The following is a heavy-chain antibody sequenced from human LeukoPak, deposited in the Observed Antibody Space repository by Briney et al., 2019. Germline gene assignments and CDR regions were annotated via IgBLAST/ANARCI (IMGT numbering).Heavy chain of an antibody. Sequence: PSETLSLTCTVSGASISRTNYYWGWTRQPPGKGLEWIGSFYYSGSTYYNASLKSRVTMSVDTSKNQFSLKLSSVTAADTAVYYCARVASHYYDSSGYFDYWGQGTLVTVSS. V-gene: IGHV4-39*07. D-gene: IGHD3-22*01. CDR2: FYYSGST. J-gene: IGHJ4*02. CDR1: GASISRTNYY. CDR3: ARVASHYYDSSGYFDY.